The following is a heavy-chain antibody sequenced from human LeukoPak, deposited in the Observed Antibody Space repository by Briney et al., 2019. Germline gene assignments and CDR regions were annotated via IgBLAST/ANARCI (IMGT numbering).Heavy chain of an antibody. D-gene: IGHD6-13*01. Sequence: AAETLSLTCAVYGGSFSGYYWSGIRQPPGKGREWSGEINHRGSTNSTPSLTSRVTISGDTSKPQSSLKLSSVTAAAPAVYYCARAVRIAAAGYYYSYYMDVWGKGTTVTLSS. J-gene: IGHJ6*03. V-gene: IGHV4-34*01. CDR3: ARAVRIAAAGYYYSYYMDV. CDR2: INHRGST. CDR1: GGSFSGYY.